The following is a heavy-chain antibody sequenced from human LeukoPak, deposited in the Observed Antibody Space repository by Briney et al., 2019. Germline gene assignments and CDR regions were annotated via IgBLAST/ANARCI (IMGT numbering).Heavy chain of an antibody. Sequence: GGSLRLSCAASGFTFSSYEMNWVRQAPGKGLEWVSYISSSGSTTYYADSVKGRFTISRDNAKNSLYLQMNSLRAEDTAVYYCARGLMDTAMGSFDYWGQGTLVTVSS. D-gene: IGHD5-18*01. CDR1: GFTFSSYE. CDR3: ARGLMDTAMGSFDY. CDR2: ISSSGSTT. V-gene: IGHV3-48*03. J-gene: IGHJ4*02.